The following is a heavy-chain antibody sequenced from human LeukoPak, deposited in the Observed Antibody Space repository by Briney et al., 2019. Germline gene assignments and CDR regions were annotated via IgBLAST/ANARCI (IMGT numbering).Heavy chain of an antibody. J-gene: IGHJ4*02. CDR1: GYSFTNFW. V-gene: IGHV3-48*01. D-gene: IGHD6-19*01. Sequence: GESLKISCKGSGYSFTNFWIGWVRQAPGRGLEWVSYISSSSSSIYYADSVKGRFTISRDNAKNSLYLQMNSLRAEDTAVYYCARHSSGWYGDYWGQGTLVTVSS. CDR3: ARHSSGWYGDY. CDR2: ISSSSSSI.